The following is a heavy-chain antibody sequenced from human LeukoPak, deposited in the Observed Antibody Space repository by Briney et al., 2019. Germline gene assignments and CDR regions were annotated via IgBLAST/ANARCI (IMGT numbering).Heavy chain of an antibody. CDR2: INPNSGGT. J-gene: IGHJ4*02. CDR1: GYTFTGYY. CDR3: ARVDQRISFYFDY. D-gene: IGHD3-16*02. V-gene: IGHV1-2*02. Sequence: GASVKVSCKASGYTFTGYYMHWVRQAPGQGLEWMGWINPNSGGTNCRVTMTRDTSISTAFMELSSLRSDDTAVYYCARVDQRISFYFDYWGQGTLITVSS.